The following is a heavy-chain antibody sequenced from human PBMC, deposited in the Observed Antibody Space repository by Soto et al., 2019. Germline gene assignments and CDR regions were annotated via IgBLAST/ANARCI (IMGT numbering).Heavy chain of an antibody. Sequence: PSETLSLTCTVSGGFISSGDYYWCWIRQPPGKGLEWIGYIYYSGSTYYNPSLKSRVTISVDTSKNTLYLQMNNLRAEDTAIYYCAGGLLRGPLDYCGPGTLVTVSS. V-gene: IGHV4-30-4*01. CDR1: GGFISSGDYY. D-gene: IGHD3-16*01. CDR2: IYYSGST. J-gene: IGHJ4*02. CDR3: AGGLLRGPLDY.